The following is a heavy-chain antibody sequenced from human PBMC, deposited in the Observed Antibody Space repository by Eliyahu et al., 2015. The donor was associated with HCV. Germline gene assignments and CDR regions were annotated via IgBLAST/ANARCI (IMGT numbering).Heavy chain of an antibody. J-gene: IGHJ4*02. Sequence: QVQLVESGGGVVQPGRSLRLSCAASGFTFSSYGXPWVRQAPGKGLGWVAVISYDGSNKYYADSVKGRFTISRDNSKNTLYLQMNSLRAEDTAVYYCAKLPFDYYDSSGSMYYFDYWGQGTLVTVSS. D-gene: IGHD3-22*01. CDR2: ISYDGSNK. CDR1: GFTFSSYG. V-gene: IGHV3-30*18. CDR3: AKLPFDYYDSSGSMYYFDY.